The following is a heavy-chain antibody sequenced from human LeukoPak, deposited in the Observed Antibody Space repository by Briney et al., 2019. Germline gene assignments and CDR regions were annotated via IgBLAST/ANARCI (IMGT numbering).Heavy chain of an antibody. D-gene: IGHD3-22*01. CDR2: ISAYNGNT. V-gene: IGHV1-18*01. J-gene: IGHJ4*02. Sequence: GASVKVSCKASGYTFTSYGISWVRQAPGQGLEWMGWISAYNGNTNYAQKLQGRVTMTTDTSTSTAYMELRSLRSDDTAVYYCARDGDYDSRGQKWGGTYFDHWGQGTLVTVSS. CDR1: GYTFTSYG. CDR3: ARDGDYDSRGQKWGGTYFDH.